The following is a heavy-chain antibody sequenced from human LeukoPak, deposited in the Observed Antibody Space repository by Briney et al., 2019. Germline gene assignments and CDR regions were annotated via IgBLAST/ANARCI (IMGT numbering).Heavy chain of an antibody. CDR1: GYILTKYY. D-gene: IGHD2-15*01. J-gene: IGHJ3*01. Sequence: GASVKVSCKASGYILTKYYIHWVRQAPGHGPEWMGMINPSGGGSDLAQKFRGRVTMTRDTSTSTFYMELSSLRSEDTAVYFCARSEITTSATDALDLWGQGTMVSVSS. CDR2: INPSGGGS. CDR3: ARSEITTSATDALDL. V-gene: IGHV1-46*01.